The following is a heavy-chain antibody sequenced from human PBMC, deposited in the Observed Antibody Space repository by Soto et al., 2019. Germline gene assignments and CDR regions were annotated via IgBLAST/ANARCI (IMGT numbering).Heavy chain of an antibody. CDR2: ISYDGSNK. Sequence: QVQLVNSGGCVVQPGRSLRLSCAASGFTFSSYAMQWVRQAPGKGLEWVAAISYDGSNKYYADSVKGRFTVSRDNSKNTLYLQMNSLRAEDTAVYYCARDLGNSDLDYWGQGTLVTVSS. J-gene: IGHJ4*02. V-gene: IGHV3-30-3*01. D-gene: IGHD4-4*01. CDR3: ARDLGNSDLDY. CDR1: GFTFSSYA.